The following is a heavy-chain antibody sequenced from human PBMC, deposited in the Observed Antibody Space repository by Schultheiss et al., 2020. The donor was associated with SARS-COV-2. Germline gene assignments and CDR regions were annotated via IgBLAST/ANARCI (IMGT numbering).Heavy chain of an antibody. J-gene: IGHJ4*02. V-gene: IGHV3-21*01. Sequence: GESLKISCAASGFTVSSYSMNWVRQAPGKGLEWVSSISSSSSYIYYADSVKGRFTISRDNAKNSLYLQMNSLRAEDTAVYYCARDLTSSTSPSIYWGQGTLVTVSS. CDR2: ISSSSSYI. D-gene: IGHD2-2*01. CDR3: ARDLTSSTSPSIY. CDR1: GFTVSSYS.